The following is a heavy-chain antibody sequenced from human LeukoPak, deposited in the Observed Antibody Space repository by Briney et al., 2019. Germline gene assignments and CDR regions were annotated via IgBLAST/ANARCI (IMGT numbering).Heavy chain of an antibody. CDR3: AKGGGYEAQYYYYYLDV. J-gene: IGHJ6*03. CDR2: INSDGSTT. Sequence: GGSLRLSCAASGFTFSSYWMHWVRQAPGQGLVWVSRINSDGSTTTYADSVKGRFTISRDNAKNTLYLQMNSLRAEDTAVYYCAKGGGYEAQYYYYYLDVWGKGTTVTISS. D-gene: IGHD5-12*01. CDR1: GFTFSSYW. V-gene: IGHV3-74*01.